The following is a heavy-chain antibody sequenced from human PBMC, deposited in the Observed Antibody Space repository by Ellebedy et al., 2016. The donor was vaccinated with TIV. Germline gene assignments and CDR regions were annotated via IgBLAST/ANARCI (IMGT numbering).Heavy chain of an antibody. V-gene: IGHV3-23*01. CDR2: ISGSGDTT. CDR1: GFTFSNYA. Sequence: GGSLRLSXAASGFTFSNYAMSWVRQAPGKGLEWVSAISGSGDTTYYADSVKGRFTISRDNSKNTLFLQMNSLRAEDTGIYYCAYCSSASCSSGAHFDDWGQGTPVTVSS. D-gene: IGHD2-15*01. CDR3: AYCSSASCSSGAHFDD. J-gene: IGHJ4*02.